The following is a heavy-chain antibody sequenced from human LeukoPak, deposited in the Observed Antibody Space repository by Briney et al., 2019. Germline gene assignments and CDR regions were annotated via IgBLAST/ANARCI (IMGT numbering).Heavy chain of an antibody. CDR1: GGSFSGYY. CDR3: ARGRRGSGSYYYYYGMDV. D-gene: IGHD1-26*01. V-gene: IGHV4-34*01. Sequence: PSETLSLTCAVYGGSFSGYYWSWIRQPPGKGLEWIGEINHSGSTNYNPSLKSRVTISVDTSKNQFSLKLSSVTAADTAVYYCARGRRGSGSYYYYYGMDVWGRGTTVTVSS. J-gene: IGHJ6*02. CDR2: INHSGST.